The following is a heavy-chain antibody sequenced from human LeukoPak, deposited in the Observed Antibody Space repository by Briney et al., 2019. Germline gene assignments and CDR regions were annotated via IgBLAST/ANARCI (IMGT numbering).Heavy chain of an antibody. CDR3: ARDFSVDYDFWSGYYTRYFDL. D-gene: IGHD3-3*01. V-gene: IGHV4-4*07. J-gene: IGHJ2*01. CDR2: IYTSGST. CDR1: GDSISSYY. Sequence: SETLSLTCTVSGDSISSYYWNWIRQPAGKGLEWIGRIYTSGSTNYNPSLKSRVTMSVDTSKNQFSLKLSSVTAADTAVYYCARDFSVDYDFWSGYYTRYFDLWGRGTLVTVSS.